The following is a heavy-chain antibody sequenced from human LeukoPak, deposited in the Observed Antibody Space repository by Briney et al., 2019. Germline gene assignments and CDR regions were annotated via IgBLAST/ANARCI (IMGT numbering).Heavy chain of an antibody. J-gene: IGHJ4*02. Sequence: PSETLSLTCAVYGGSFSGYYWSWIRQPPGKGLEWIGSIYYSGSTYYNPSLKSRVTISVDTSKSQFSLKLSSVTAADTAVYYCARERLGYFDWLLPPNGYFDYWGQGTLVTVSS. CDR3: ARERLGYFDWLLPPNGYFDY. D-gene: IGHD3-9*01. V-gene: IGHV4-34*01. CDR2: IYYSGST. CDR1: GGSFSGYY.